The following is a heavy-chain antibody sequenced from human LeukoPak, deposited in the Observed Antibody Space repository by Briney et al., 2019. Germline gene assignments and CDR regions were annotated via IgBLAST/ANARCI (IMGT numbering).Heavy chain of an antibody. V-gene: IGHV1-2*02. J-gene: IGHJ4*02. CDR1: GYTFTGYY. CDR3: ARSHSGWYDDYFYY. D-gene: IGHD6-19*01. CDR2: INPNSGGT. Sequence: ASVKVSCKASGYTFTGYYMHWVRQAPGQGLEWMGWINPNSGGTNYAQKFQGRVTMTRDTSISTAYMELSRLRSDDTAVYYCARSHSGWYDDYFYYWGQGTLVTVSS.